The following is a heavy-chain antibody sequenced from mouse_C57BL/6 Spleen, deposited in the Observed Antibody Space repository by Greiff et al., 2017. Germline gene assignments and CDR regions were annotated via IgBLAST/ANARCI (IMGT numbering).Heavy chain of an antibody. CDR3: VRDRAYYSNWYFDV. V-gene: IGHV10-3*01. J-gene: IGHJ1*03. CDR1: GFTFNTYA. Sequence: EVQLVESGGGLVQPKGSLKLSCAASGFTFNTYAMHWVLQAPGKGLEWVARIRSKSSNYATYYADSVKDRFTISRDDSQSMLYLQMNNLKTEDTAMYYCVRDRAYYSNWYFDVWGTGTTVTVSS. D-gene: IGHD2-5*01. CDR2: IRSKSSNYAT.